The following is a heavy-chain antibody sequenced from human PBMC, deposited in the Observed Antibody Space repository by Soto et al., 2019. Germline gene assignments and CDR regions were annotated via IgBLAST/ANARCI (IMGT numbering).Heavy chain of an antibody. CDR1: GFPFSSYW. Sequence: PGGSLRLSCASSGFPFSSYWMSWVRQAPGKGLEWVANIKQDGSEKYYVDSVKGRFTISRDNAKNSLYLQMNSLRAEDTAVYYCTKQKGDSRTYNGMDVWGQGTTVTVSS. D-gene: IGHD2-21*02. CDR3: TKQKGDSRTYNGMDV. J-gene: IGHJ6*02. CDR2: IKQDGSEK. V-gene: IGHV3-7*02.